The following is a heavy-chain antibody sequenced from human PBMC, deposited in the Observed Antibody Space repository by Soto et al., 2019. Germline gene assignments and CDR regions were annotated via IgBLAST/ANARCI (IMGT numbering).Heavy chain of an antibody. V-gene: IGHV3-21*01. J-gene: IGHJ6*02. CDR2: ISSSSSYI. CDR1: GFTFSSYS. D-gene: IGHD5-18*01. CDR3: ARDRRYTAMAYGMDV. Sequence: PGGSLRLSCAASGFTFSSYSMNWVRQAPGKGLEWVSSISSSSSYIYYADSVKGRFTISRDNAKNSLYLQMSSLRAEDTAVYYCARDRRYTAMAYGMDVWGQGTTVTVSS.